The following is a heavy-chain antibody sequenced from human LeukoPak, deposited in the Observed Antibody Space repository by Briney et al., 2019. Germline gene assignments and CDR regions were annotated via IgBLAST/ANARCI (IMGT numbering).Heavy chain of an antibody. CDR2: IYYSGST. J-gene: IGHJ5*02. Sequence: SETLSLTCAVYGGSFSGYYWSWIRQPPGKGLEWIGYIYYSGSTNYNPSLKSRVTISVDTSKNQFSLKLSSVTAADTAVYYCARGGYSYGYLHWFDPWGQGTLVTVSS. CDR3: ARGGYSYGYLHWFDP. CDR1: GGSFSGYY. D-gene: IGHD5-18*01. V-gene: IGHV4-59*01.